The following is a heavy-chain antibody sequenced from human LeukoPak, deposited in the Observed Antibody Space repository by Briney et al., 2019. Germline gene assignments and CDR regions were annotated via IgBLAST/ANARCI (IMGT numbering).Heavy chain of an antibody. D-gene: IGHD1-26*01. J-gene: IGHJ4*02. Sequence: SETLSLTCTVSGGSISSSIYYWGWIRQPPGKGLEWIGSIYYSGSTYYNPSLKSRVTMSVDTSKNQFSLKLSSVTAADTAVYYCAREAKWGLLHWLDYWGQGTLVTVSS. CDR3: AREAKWGLLHWLDY. CDR2: IYYSGST. V-gene: IGHV4-39*07. CDR1: GGSISSSIYY.